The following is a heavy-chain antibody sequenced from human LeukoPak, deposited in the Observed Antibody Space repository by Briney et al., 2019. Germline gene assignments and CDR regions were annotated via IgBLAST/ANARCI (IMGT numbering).Heavy chain of an antibody. CDR3: ARDRIFGEVWYFDL. Sequence: PSETLSLTCTVSGGSISSGGYYWSWIRQPPGKGLEWIGYIYHSGSTYYNPSLKSRVTISVDRSKNQFSLKLSSVTAADTAVYYCARDRIFGEVWYFDLWGRGTLVTVSS. V-gene: IGHV4-30-2*01. CDR1: GGSISSGGYY. J-gene: IGHJ2*01. D-gene: IGHD3-3*01. CDR2: IYHSGST.